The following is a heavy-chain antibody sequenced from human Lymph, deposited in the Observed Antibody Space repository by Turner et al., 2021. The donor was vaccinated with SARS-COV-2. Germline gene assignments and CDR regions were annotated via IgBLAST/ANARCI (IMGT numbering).Heavy chain of an antibody. CDR3: ARPGGPYYYYGMDV. Sequence: QVQLVVSGGGLVNPGGSLRLSCAASGFTFSDYFMSWIRQAPGKGLEWVSYISSSSTYTNYADSVKGRFTISRDNAKNSLYLQMNSLRAEDTAVYYCARPGGPYYYYGMDVWGQGTTVTVSS. CDR1: GFTFSDYF. J-gene: IGHJ6*02. D-gene: IGHD3-16*01. CDR2: ISSSSTYT. V-gene: IGHV3-11*06.